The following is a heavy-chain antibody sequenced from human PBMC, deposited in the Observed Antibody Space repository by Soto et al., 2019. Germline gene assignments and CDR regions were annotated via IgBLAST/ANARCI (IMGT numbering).Heavy chain of an antibody. Sequence: EVQLVESGGGLVKPGGSLRLSCAASGFTFSNAWMNWVRQAPGKGLEWVGRIKSKTDGGTTDYAAPVKGRFTISRDDSKNTLYLQMNSLKTEDTAVYYCTTAPWVGGSRAPFDYWGQGTLVTVSS. CDR3: TTAPWVGGSRAPFDY. CDR1: GFTFSNAW. J-gene: IGHJ4*02. V-gene: IGHV3-15*07. D-gene: IGHD1-26*01. CDR2: IKSKTDGGTT.